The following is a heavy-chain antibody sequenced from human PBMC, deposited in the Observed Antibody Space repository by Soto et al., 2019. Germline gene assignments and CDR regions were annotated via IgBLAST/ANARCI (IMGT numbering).Heavy chain of an antibody. Sequence: ASVKVSCKASVYSFTRYGISWGRQAPGQGLEWMGWISAYNGNTNYAQKLQGRVTMTTDPSTSTAYMELRSLRSDDTAVYYCARVYGSGTSAEYFQHWGQGTLVTVSS. V-gene: IGHV1-18*01. CDR2: ISAYNGNT. D-gene: IGHD3-10*01. J-gene: IGHJ1*01. CDR1: VYSFTRYG. CDR3: ARVYGSGTSAEYFQH.